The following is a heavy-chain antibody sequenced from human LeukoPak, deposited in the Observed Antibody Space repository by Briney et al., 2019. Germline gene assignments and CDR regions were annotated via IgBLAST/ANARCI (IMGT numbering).Heavy chain of an antibody. CDR3: ARDYYDILTGYYSFDY. CDR1: GGSFSGYY. Sequence: PSETLSLTCAVYGGSFSGYYWSWIRQPPGKGLEWIGEINHSGSTNYNPSLKSRVTISVDTSKNQFSLKLSSVTAADTAVYYCARDYYDILTGYYSFDYWGRGTLVTVSS. V-gene: IGHV4-34*01. J-gene: IGHJ4*02. D-gene: IGHD3-9*01. CDR2: INHSGST.